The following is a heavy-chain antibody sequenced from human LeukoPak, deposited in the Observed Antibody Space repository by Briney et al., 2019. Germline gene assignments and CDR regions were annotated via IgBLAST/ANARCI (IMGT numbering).Heavy chain of an antibody. Sequence: ASVKVSCKASGYTFTSYDINWVRQATGQGLEWMGWISAYNGNTNYAQKLQGRVTMTTDTSTSTAYMELRSLRSDDTAVYYCARYEWFKAIDYWGQGTLVTVSS. CDR2: ISAYNGNT. D-gene: IGHD3-3*01. CDR3: ARYEWFKAIDY. V-gene: IGHV1-18*01. CDR1: GYTFTSYD. J-gene: IGHJ4*02.